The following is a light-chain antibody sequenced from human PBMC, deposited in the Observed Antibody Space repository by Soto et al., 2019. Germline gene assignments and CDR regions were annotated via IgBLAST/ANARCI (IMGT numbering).Light chain of an antibody. J-gene: IGLJ3*02. CDR3: SSYARRTTLL. Sequence: QSVLTQPASVSGSPGQSITISCTGTSSDVGAYNYVSWFQQHPGKVPKLLVYEVNNRPSGVSNRFSGSKSGNTASLTISGLQAEDEADYYCSSYARRTTLLFGGGTKVTVL. V-gene: IGLV2-14*01. CDR2: EVN. CDR1: SSDVGAYNY.